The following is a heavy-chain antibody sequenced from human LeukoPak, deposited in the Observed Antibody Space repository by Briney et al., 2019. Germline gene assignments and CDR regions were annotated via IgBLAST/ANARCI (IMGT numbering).Heavy chain of an antibody. V-gene: IGHV3-23*01. CDR3: AKAEGSGNQPFDY. D-gene: IGHD3-10*01. J-gene: IGHJ4*02. CDR2: LSGGGGTT. CDR1: GFTVSSNY. Sequence: AGGSLRLSCAASGFTVSSNYMSWVRQAPGKGLQWVSFLSGGGGTTYYADSVKGRFTVSRDNSKNTLYLQMSSLRAEDTAVYYCAKAEGSGNQPFDYWGQGTLVTVSS.